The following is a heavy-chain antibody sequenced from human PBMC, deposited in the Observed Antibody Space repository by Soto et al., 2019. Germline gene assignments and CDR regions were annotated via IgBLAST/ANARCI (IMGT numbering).Heavy chain of an antibody. J-gene: IGHJ5*02. CDR2: LIHGGST. CDR1: GASLGGFH. Sequence: PSETLSLTCAIYGASLGGFHWTWLRQAPGKGLEWIGELIHGGSTNYNPSLKSRVTISLDTSMNYFSLRLSSVTAADTAVYYCARGQRFSDWFDPWGQGTLVTVSS. V-gene: IGHV4-34*01. CDR3: ARGQRFSDWFDP. D-gene: IGHD3-3*01.